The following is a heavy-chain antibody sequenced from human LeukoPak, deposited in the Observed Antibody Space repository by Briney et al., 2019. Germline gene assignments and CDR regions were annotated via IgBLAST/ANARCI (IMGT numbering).Heavy chain of an antibody. Sequence: GGSLRLSCVVSGFTFSSYSVNWVRRSPGKGLEWVSYISSSSSYIHYADSVKGRFTISRDNAKKSLYLQMNSLRAEDTAVYYCARAPLHLAMYHYFDYWGQGTLVTVSS. CDR1: GFTFSSYS. D-gene: IGHD2-2*01. CDR2: ISSSSSYI. CDR3: ARAPLHLAMYHYFDY. J-gene: IGHJ4*02. V-gene: IGHV3-21*01.